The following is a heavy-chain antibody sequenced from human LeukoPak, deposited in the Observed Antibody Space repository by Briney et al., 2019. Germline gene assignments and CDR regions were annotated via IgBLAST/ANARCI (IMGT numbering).Heavy chain of an antibody. J-gene: IGHJ4*02. Sequence: KPGGSLRLSCAASGFSFGAYSMNWVRQAPGKGLEWVSSISSRSSNIYYADSMKGRFTVSRDNAKNSLYLQMNSLRAEDTAVYYCARALYYDILTNYQTHTYYFDYWGQGTLLTVSS. V-gene: IGHV3-21*01. D-gene: IGHD3-9*01. CDR3: ARALYYDILTNYQTHTYYFDY. CDR2: ISSRSSNI. CDR1: GFSFGAYS.